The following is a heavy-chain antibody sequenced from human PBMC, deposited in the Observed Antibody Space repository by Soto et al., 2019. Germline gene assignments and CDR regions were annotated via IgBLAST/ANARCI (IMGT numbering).Heavy chain of an antibody. Sequence: QVQLVESGGGVVQPGRSLRLSCAASGFTFSSYAMHWVRQAPGKGLEWVAVISYDGSNKYYADSVKGRFTISRDNSKNTLYLQINSLRAEDTAVYYCARERDYYGSGSEWDGMDVWGQGTTVTVSS. CDR1: GFTFSSYA. CDR2: ISYDGSNK. J-gene: IGHJ6*02. CDR3: ARERDYYGSGSEWDGMDV. V-gene: IGHV3-30-3*01. D-gene: IGHD3-10*01.